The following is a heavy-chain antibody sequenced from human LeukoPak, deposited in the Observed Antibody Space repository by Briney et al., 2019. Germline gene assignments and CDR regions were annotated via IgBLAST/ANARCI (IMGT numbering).Heavy chain of an antibody. V-gene: IGHV4-59*01. Sequence: SETLSLTCTVSGGSISSYYWSWIRQPPGKGLEWIGYIYYSGSTNYNPSLKSRVTISVDTSKNQFPLKLTSVTAADAAVYYCARGVPEYYDFWSGYFYYFDYWGQGTLVTVSS. CDR2: IYYSGST. CDR1: GGSISSYY. CDR3: ARGVPEYYDFWSGYFYYFDY. D-gene: IGHD3-3*01. J-gene: IGHJ4*02.